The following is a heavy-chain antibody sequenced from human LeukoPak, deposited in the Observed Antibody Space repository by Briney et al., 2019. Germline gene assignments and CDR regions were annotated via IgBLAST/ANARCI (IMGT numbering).Heavy chain of an antibody. Sequence: PGGSLRLSCAVSGFTFRGYSMNWVRQAPGKGLEWVSVIYSGGSTYYADSVKGRFTISRDNSKNTLYLQMNSLRAEDTAVYYCARDLGYGDYVFDPWGQGTLVTVSS. CDR2: IYSGGST. D-gene: IGHD4-17*01. CDR3: ARDLGYGDYVFDP. J-gene: IGHJ5*02. V-gene: IGHV3-66*01. CDR1: GFTFRGYS.